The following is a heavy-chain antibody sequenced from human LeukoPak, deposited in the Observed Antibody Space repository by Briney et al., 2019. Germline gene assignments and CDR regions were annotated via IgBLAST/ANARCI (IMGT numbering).Heavy chain of an antibody. J-gene: IGHJ4*02. CDR1: GFTFSSYA. V-gene: IGHV3-23*01. CDR3: ARVKRSGYQIGVFDY. D-gene: IGHD3-22*01. CDR2: ISGSGGST. Sequence: GGSLRLSCAASGFTFSSYAMSWVRQAPGKGLEWVSAISGSGGSTYYADSVKGRFTISRDNSKNTLYLQMNSLRAEDTAVYYCARVKRSGYQIGVFDYWGQGTLVTVSS.